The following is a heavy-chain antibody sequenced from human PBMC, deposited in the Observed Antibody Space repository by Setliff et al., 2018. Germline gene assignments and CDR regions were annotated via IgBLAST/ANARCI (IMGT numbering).Heavy chain of an antibody. Sequence: GGSLRLSCAASGFTFSDYYMAWIRQAPGKGLEWVSYISRGGNTIYYADSVKGRFTISRDNARDSLFLQMSSLRAEDTAVYYCAREVVGAPSTFDIWGQGTMVTVSS. D-gene: IGHD1-26*01. CDR2: ISRGGNTI. V-gene: IGHV3-11*04. CDR1: GFTFSDYY. CDR3: AREVVGAPSTFDI. J-gene: IGHJ3*02.